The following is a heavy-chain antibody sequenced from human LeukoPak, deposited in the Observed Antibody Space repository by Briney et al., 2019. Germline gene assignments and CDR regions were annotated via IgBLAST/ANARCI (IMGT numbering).Heavy chain of an antibody. V-gene: IGHV3-23*01. D-gene: IGHD2-8*02. CDR2: IFPSGGEI. Sequence: GGSLRLSCAASGFTFSTFAMLWVRQPRGKGLEWVSSIFPSGGEIHYADSVRGRFTISRDNSKSTLSLQMNSLRAEDTAIYYCATYRQVLLPFESWGQGTLVTVSS. CDR3: ATYRQVLLPFES. CDR1: GFTFSTFA. J-gene: IGHJ4*02.